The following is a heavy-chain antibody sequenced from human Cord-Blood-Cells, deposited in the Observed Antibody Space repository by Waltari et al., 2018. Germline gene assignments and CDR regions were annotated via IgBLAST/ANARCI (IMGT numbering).Heavy chain of an antibody. CDR3: ARSSGYCSSTSCYKEFDY. Sequence: QVQLVQSGAEVKKPGSSVKVSCKASGGPFSSYAISWVRQAPGQGLEWMGGIIPIFGTANYAQKFQGRVTITADESTSTAYMELSSLRSEDTAVYYCARSSGYCSSTSCYKEFDYWGQGTLVTVSS. CDR2: IIPIFGTA. V-gene: IGHV1-69*01. J-gene: IGHJ4*02. CDR1: GGPFSSYA. D-gene: IGHD2-2*02.